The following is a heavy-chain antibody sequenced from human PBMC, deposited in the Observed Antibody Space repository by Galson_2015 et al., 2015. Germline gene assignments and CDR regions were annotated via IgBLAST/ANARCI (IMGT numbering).Heavy chain of an antibody. CDR2: IYYSGST. Sequence: LSLTCTVSGGSISSYYWSWIRQPPGKGLEWIGYIYYSGSTNYNPSLKSRVTISVDTSKNQFSLKLSSVTAADTTVYYCARDRVAAPGTVWFDPWGQGTLVTVSS. CDR1: GGSISSYY. V-gene: IGHV4-59*01. J-gene: IGHJ5*02. D-gene: IGHD6-13*01. CDR3: ARDRVAAPGTVWFDP.